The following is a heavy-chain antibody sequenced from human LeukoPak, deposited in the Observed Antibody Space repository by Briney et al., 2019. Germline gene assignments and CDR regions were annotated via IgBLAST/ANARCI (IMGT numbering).Heavy chain of an antibody. CDR2: IIPIFGTA. D-gene: IGHD3-16*01. Sequence: SVKVSCKASGGTFSSYAIIWVRQAPGQGLEWRGGIIPIFGTANYAQKFQGRVTITTDESTSTAYMELRRLRSDDTTVYYCAKGFDADDYYWGQGGFDFWGQGTKVIVSS. CDR1: GGTFSSYA. CDR3: AKGFDADDYYWGQGGFDF. J-gene: IGHJ3*01. V-gene: IGHV1-69*05.